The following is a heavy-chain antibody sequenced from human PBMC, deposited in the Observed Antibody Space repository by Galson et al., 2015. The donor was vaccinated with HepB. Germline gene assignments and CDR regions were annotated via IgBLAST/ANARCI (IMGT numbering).Heavy chain of an antibody. Sequence: SVEVSCKASGYTFSSYALNWVRQAPGQGLEWMGWINTNTGNPTYAQGFTGRFIFSLDTSVSTAYLQINSLKAEDTAVYYCARVFRAYGGNSGGSGYWGQGTLVTVSS. CDR2: INTNTGNP. CDR1: GYTFSSYA. V-gene: IGHV7-4-1*02. CDR3: ARVFRAYGGNSGGSGY. D-gene: IGHD4-23*01. J-gene: IGHJ4*02.